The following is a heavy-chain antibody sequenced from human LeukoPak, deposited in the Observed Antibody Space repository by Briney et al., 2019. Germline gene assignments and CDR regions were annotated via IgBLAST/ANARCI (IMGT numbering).Heavy chain of an antibody. CDR3: ARDWALSGLGIAAAGFDY. D-gene: IGHD6-13*01. CDR2: IIPIFGTA. CDR1: GGTFSSYA. V-gene: IGHV1-69*13. J-gene: IGHJ4*02. Sequence: ASVKVSCKASGGTFSSYAISWVRQAPGQELEWMGGIIPIFGTANYAQKFQGRVTITADESTSTAYMELSSLRSEDTAVYYCARDWALSGLGIAAAGFDYWGQGTLVTVSS.